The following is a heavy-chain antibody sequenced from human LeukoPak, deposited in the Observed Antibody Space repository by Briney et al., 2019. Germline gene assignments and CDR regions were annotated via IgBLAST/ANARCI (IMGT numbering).Heavy chain of an antibody. CDR3: ARGKVVAGTPGQNSWDN. J-gene: IGHJ4*02. V-gene: IGHV4-4*07. CDR2: IYTSGST. CDR1: GGSISSRH. D-gene: IGHD6-19*01. Sequence: SETLSLTCTVSGGSISSRHWSWIRQPAGKGLEWIGRIYTSGSTNYNPSLKSRVTMSVDTSKNQFSLKLTSVTAADTAVYYCARGKVVAGTPGQNSWDNWGQGILVTVSS.